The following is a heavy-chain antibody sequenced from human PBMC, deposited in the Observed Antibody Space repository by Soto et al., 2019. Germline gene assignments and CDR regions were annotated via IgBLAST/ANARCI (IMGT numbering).Heavy chain of an antibody. D-gene: IGHD2-2*01. V-gene: IGHV3-30-3*01. Sequence: GGSLRLSCAASGFTFSSYAMHWVRQAPGKGLEWVAVISYDGSNKYYAVSVKGRFTISRDNSKNTLYLQMNSLRAEDTAVYYCARDSIARYCSSTSCFYYYGMDVWGQGTTVTVSS. CDR2: ISYDGSNK. J-gene: IGHJ6*02. CDR3: ARDSIARYCSSTSCFYYYGMDV. CDR1: GFTFSSYA.